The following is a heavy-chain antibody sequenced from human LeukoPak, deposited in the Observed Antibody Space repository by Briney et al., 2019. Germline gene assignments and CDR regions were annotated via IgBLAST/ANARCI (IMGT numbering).Heavy chain of an antibody. Sequence: GGSLRLSCAASGFTFSAYSMKWVRQAPGKGLEWVSSISGSSTYIYYVDSVQGRFTISRDNAKNSLYLQMNSLRAEDTAVYYCARPYYYDSSGYLYWGQGTLVTVSS. V-gene: IGHV3-21*01. CDR1: GFTFSAYS. D-gene: IGHD3-22*01. CDR3: ARPYYYDSSGYLY. CDR2: ISGSSTYI. J-gene: IGHJ4*02.